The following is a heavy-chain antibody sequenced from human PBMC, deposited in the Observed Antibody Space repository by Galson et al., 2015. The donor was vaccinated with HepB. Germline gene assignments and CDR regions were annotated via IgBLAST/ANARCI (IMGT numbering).Heavy chain of an antibody. CDR2: ISSSSSTI. D-gene: IGHD3-3*01. J-gene: IGHJ2*01. Sequence: SLRLSCAASGFTFSSYSMNWVRQAPGKGLEWVSYISSSSSTIYYADSVKGRFTISRDNAKNSLYLQMNSLRDEDTAVYYCARGTYYDFWSGYYTSWYFDLWGRGTLVTVSS. CDR1: GFTFSSYS. CDR3: ARGTYYDFWSGYYTSWYFDL. V-gene: IGHV3-48*02.